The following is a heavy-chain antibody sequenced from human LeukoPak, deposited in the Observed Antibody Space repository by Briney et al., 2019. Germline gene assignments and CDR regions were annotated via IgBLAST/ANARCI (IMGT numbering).Heavy chain of an antibody. CDR1: GFSLRDHY. D-gene: IGHD2-15*01. CDR2: ITSSTTYT. V-gene: IGHV3-11*03. Sequence: GGSLRLSCAASGFSLRDHYMSWIRQAPGKGLEWVSYITSSTTYTNYADSVKGRFTISRDNAKKSLYLQMNSLRAEDTAVYYCASSLSPGYAGFWGQGTLVTVSS. CDR3: ASSLSPGYAGF. J-gene: IGHJ4*02.